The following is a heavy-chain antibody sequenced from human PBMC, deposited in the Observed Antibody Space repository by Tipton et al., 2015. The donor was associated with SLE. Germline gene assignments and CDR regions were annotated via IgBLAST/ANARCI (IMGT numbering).Heavy chain of an antibody. Sequence: TLSLTCAVYGGSFSGYYWSWIRQPPGKGLEWIGYIYYSGTTNYNPSLKSRVTISVDTSKNQFSLKLSSVTAADTAVYYCARDDPTGDAFDIWGQGTMVTVSS. J-gene: IGHJ3*02. CDR1: GGSFSGYY. V-gene: IGHV4-59*01. CDR2: IYYSGTT. CDR3: ARDDPTGDAFDI. D-gene: IGHD4-17*01.